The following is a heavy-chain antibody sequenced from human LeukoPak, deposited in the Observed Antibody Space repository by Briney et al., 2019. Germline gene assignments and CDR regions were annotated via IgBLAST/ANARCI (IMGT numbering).Heavy chain of an antibody. CDR3: AANIVATLGAFDI. CDR1: VGTFSSYA. CDR2: IIPIFGTA. V-gene: IGHV1-69*05. Sequence: GSSETVSHKPSVGTFSSYAFSWLRQAPRQGLEWLGGIIPIFGTANYEQKFQGRVTITTDESTSTAYMELSSLRSEDTAVYYCAANIVATLGAFDIWGQGTMVTVSS. J-gene: IGHJ3*02. D-gene: IGHD5-12*01.